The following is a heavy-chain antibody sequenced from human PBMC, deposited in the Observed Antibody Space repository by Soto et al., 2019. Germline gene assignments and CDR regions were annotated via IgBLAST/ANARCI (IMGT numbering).Heavy chain of an antibody. J-gene: IGHJ6*02. Sequence: EVPLLESGGGLVQPGGSLRLSCAASGFTFSSYAMSWVRQAPGKGLEWVSAISGSGGSTYYADSVKGRFTISRDNSKNTLYLQMNSLRAEDTAVYYCQAVAGNYYYYYGMDVWGQGATVTVSS. V-gene: IGHV3-23*01. CDR1: GFTFSSYA. CDR3: QAVAGNYYYYYGMDV. D-gene: IGHD6-19*01. CDR2: ISGSGGST.